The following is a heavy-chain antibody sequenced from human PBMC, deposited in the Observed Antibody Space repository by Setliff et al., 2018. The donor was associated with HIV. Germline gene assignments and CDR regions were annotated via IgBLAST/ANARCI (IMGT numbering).Heavy chain of an antibody. CDR3: ARKFRPGHGVDV. Sequence: GSLRPPCAASEFTFSSYAMSWVRQAPGKGLEWVSSISVSGGSTYHADSVEGRFTISRDNSKNTLSLQMNSLRAEDTAIYYCARKFRPGHGVDVWGQGTTVTVSS. D-gene: IGHD3-10*01. J-gene: IGHJ6*02. V-gene: IGHV3-23*01. CDR2: ISVSGGST. CDR1: EFTFSSYA.